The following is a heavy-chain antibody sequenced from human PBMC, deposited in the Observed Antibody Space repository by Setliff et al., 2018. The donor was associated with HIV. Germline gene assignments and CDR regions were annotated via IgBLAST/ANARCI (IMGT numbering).Heavy chain of an antibody. CDR3: ASAGPYCGDDCPYNWLTP. CDR1: GGSFSGNH. CDR2: VLYNGGT. D-gene: IGHD2-21*02. V-gene: IGHV4-34*12. Sequence: SETLSLTCTIYGGSFSGNHWSWIRQSPGNGLEWIGEVLYNGGTRYNPSLENRVTMSVDTSKNQFSLTLRSVTAADTAVYYCASAGPYCGDDCPYNWLTPWGQGTLVTVSS. J-gene: IGHJ5*02.